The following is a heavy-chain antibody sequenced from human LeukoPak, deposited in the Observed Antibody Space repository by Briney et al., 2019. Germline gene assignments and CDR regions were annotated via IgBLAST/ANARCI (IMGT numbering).Heavy chain of an antibody. J-gene: IGHJ4*02. CDR2: INHSGST. V-gene: IGHV4-34*01. CDR1: GGSFSGYY. CDR3: ARAHTLPSYSYDDY. D-gene: IGHD5-18*01. Sequence: SETLSLTCAVYGGSFSGYYWSWIRQPPGKGLEWIGEINHSGSTNYNPSLKSRVTISVDTSKNQFSLKLSSVTAADAAVYYCARAHTLPSYSYDDYWGQGTLVTVSS.